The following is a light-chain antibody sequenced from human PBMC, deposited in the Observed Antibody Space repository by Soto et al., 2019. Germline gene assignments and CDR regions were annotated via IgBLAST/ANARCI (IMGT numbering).Light chain of an antibody. CDR1: EDITND. V-gene: IGKV1-33*01. CDR3: QQYDNLPIT. J-gene: IGKJ5*01. Sequence: TQMTQSPSSLSASVGDRVTITCQASEDITNDLNWYQQRPGKAPKVLIYDASTLETGVPSRFSGSVYGTHFTLTISSLHPEDFAVYYCQQYDNLPITFGQGTRLE. CDR2: DAS.